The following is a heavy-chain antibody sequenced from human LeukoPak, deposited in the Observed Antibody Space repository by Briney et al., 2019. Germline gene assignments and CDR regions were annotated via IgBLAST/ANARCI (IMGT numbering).Heavy chain of an antibody. CDR2: MNPNTGNT. CDR1: RYTFSSYD. Sequence: VASVKVSCRGYRYTFSSYDINWARQAPGQGLEWMGWMNPNTGNTGYAPKFQGRVTMTRDTSISTAYMELRGLRSEDTAVYYCARLSQTPDYYGSGGYFYLGYWGQGTRVTVSS. J-gene: IGHJ4*02. D-gene: IGHD3-22*01. CDR3: ARLSQTPDYYGSGGYFYLGY. V-gene: IGHV1-8*01.